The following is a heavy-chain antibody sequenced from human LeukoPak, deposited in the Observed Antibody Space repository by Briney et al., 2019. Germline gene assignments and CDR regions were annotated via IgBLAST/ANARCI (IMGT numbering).Heavy chain of an antibody. D-gene: IGHD6-25*01. Sequence: QPRGSLRISCAASGVTFTTYAMAWFRQAPGKGLEWVSIIGPGSDVKYYAESVKGRFTISRDNSKSTVSLQMNSLRADDTAVYYCAGSPSGSGWKVDFWGQGTRVTVSS. CDR1: GVTFTTYA. V-gene: IGHV3-23*01. CDR2: IGPGSDVK. J-gene: IGHJ4*02. CDR3: AGSPSGSGWKVDF.